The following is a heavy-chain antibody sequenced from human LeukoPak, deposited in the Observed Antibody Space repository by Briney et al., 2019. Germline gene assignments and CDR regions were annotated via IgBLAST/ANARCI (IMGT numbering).Heavy chain of an antibody. J-gene: IGHJ4*02. CDR2: ISYDGSNK. V-gene: IGHV3-30*04. CDR3: ARENYYDSSGYTDY. CDR1: GFTFSSYA. Sequence: GGSLRLSCAASGFTFSSYAMHWVRQAPGKGLEWVAVISYDGSNKYYADSVKGRFTISRDNSENTLYLQMNSLRAEDTAVYYCARENYYDSSGYTDYWGQGTLVTVSS. D-gene: IGHD3-22*01.